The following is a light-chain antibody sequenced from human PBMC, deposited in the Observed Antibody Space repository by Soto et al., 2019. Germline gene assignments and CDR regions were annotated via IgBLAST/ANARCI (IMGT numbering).Light chain of an antibody. CDR3: QQYNNWPPWT. CDR2: GAS. CDR1: QSVSSN. Sequence: EIVMTQSPATLSASPGERATLSCRASQSVSSNLAWYQQKPAQPPMLLIYGASTRATGIPARFSGGRAGTKFTLTISSLQSEDFAVYYCQQYNNWPPWTFGQGTKVEIK. J-gene: IGKJ1*01. V-gene: IGKV3-15*01.